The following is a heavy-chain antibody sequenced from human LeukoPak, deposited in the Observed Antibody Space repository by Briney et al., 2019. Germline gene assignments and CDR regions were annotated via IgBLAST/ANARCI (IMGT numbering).Heavy chain of an antibody. Sequence: GGSLRLSCAASGFTFSSYDMHWVRQATGKGLEWVSAIGTAGDTYYPGSVKGRFTISRENAKNSLYLQMNSLRAGDTAVYYCARGSAVGYYMDVWGKGTTVTVSS. CDR2: IGTAGDT. CDR1: GFTFSSYD. CDR3: ARGSAVGYYMDV. V-gene: IGHV3-13*01. J-gene: IGHJ6*03. D-gene: IGHD3-16*01.